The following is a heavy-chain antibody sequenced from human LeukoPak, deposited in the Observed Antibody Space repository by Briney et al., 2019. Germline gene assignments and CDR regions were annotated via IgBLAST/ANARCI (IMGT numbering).Heavy chain of an antibody. CDR3: ARHPGYSSGWSYYYYYYMDV. J-gene: IGHJ6*03. D-gene: IGHD6-19*01. Sequence: GESLKISCKGSGYSSTSYWIGRVRQMPGKGLEWMGIIYPGDSDTRYSPSFQGQVTISADKSISTAYLQWSSLKASDTAMYDCARHPGYSSGWSYYYYYYMDVWGKGTTVTVSS. CDR2: IYPGDSDT. V-gene: IGHV5-51*01. CDR1: GYSSTSYW.